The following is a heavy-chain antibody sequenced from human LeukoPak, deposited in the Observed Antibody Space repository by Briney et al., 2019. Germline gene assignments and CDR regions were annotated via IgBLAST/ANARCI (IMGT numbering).Heavy chain of an antibody. V-gene: IGHV4-61*08. J-gene: IGHJ1*01. Sequence: KPSETLSLTCTVSGFSVSSGVYYWTWIRQPPGKGLEWIGYIYYSGSTKYNPSLKSRVTTSVDMSKDQFSLKLTSVTAADTAVYYCATLGGSNSWYFRYFHHWGQGTLVTVPS. D-gene: IGHD6-13*01. CDR3: ATLGGSNSWYFRYFHH. CDR2: IYYSGST. CDR1: GFSVSSGVYY.